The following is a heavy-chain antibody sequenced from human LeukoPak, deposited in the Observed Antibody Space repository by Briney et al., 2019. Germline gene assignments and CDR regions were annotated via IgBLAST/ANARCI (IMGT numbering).Heavy chain of an antibody. Sequence: PPETLSLTCTVFGGPISSSSYYWGWIRQPPGKGLEGIGTISYIGNTYHNPSRKSRLPIPRETPKHQLPLKQSPVTPAHPAVYFCATLPPLGIEMGISIDYWGQGTLVTVSS. CDR3: ATLPPLGIEMGISIDY. V-gene: IGHV4-39*06. J-gene: IGHJ4*02. CDR2: ISYIGNT. CDR1: GGPISSSSYY. D-gene: IGHD5-24*01.